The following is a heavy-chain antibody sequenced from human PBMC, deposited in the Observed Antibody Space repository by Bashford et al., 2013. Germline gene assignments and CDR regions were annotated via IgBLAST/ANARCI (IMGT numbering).Heavy chain of an antibody. CDR1: GDSISSYY. D-gene: IGHD3-16*01. CDR3: ATIVPGGWVTGSYYYYHGMDV. Sequence: SETLSLTCTVSGDSISSYYWTWIRQLPGKGLEWIGYVHFTGTTSYNPSLKSRVTISVDTSKNEFSLNLRSVTPADTAVYYCATIVPGGWVTGSYYYYHGMDVVGPRDHGHRLL. V-gene: IGHV4-59*01. CDR2: VHFTGTT. J-gene: IGHJ6*02.